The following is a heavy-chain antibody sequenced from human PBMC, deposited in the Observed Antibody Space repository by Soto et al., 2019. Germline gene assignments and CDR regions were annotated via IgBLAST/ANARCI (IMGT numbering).Heavy chain of an antibody. D-gene: IGHD3-9*01. CDR1: GGTFSSYA. J-gene: IGHJ5*02. CDR2: IIPIFGTA. CDR3: ASNNYDILIGLNWFDP. Sequence: QVQLVQSGAEVKKPGSSVKVSCKASGGTFSSYAISWVRQAPGQGLEWMGGIIPIFGTANYAQKFQGRVTITADESTSTAYMELSSLRSEDTAVYYCASNNYDILIGLNWFDPWGQGTLVTVSS. V-gene: IGHV1-69*01.